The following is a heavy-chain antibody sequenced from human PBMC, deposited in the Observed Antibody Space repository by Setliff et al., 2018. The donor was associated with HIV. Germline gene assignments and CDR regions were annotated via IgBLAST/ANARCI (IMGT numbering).Heavy chain of an antibody. Sequence: SETLSLTCTVSGASITDGNYYWSWIRQPPGKGLEWIGYVYYGPDTYYNPSLESRLTISMDTTNNQFSLMMTSVTAADTATYFCGRGPRAASSGYFKDWGQGTLVTVSS. D-gene: IGHD6-13*01. CDR3: GRGPRAASSGYFKD. CDR2: VYYGPDT. J-gene: IGHJ1*01. V-gene: IGHV4-30-4*01. CDR1: GASITDGNYY.